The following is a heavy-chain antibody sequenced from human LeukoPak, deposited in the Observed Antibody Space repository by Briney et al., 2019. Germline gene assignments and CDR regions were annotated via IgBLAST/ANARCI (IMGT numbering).Heavy chain of an antibody. D-gene: IGHD3-3*01. J-gene: IGHJ4*02. CDR2: ISGSGGST. CDR3: AKVRDFWSGYFTATEGYYLDY. V-gene: IGHV3-23*01. Sequence: PGGSLRLSCAASGFTFSSYAMSWVRQAPGKGLEWVSAISGSGGSTYYADSVKGRFTISRDNSKNTLYLQMNSLRAEDTAVYYCAKVRDFWSGYFTATEGYYLDYWGQGTLVTVSS. CDR1: GFTFSSYA.